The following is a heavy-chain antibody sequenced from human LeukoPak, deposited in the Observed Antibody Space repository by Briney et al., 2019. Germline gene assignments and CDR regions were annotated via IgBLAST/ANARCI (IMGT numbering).Heavy chain of an antibody. CDR2: ISGTDGTI. J-gene: IGHJ1*01. CDR1: GFTFSSYA. Sequence: GGSLRLSCAASGFTFSSYAMNWVRQAPGKGLEWVAIISGTDGTIFYADSVKGHFTISRDNSKSTLYLQMNSLRADDTAVYFCAKSVSPTRHFEHWGQGTLVTVFS. D-gene: IGHD1-26*01. CDR3: AKSVSPTRHFEH. V-gene: IGHV3-23*01.